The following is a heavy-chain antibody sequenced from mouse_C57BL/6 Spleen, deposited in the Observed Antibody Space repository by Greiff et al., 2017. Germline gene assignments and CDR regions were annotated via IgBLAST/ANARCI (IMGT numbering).Heavy chain of an antibody. CDR1: GYSITSGYD. CDR2: ISYSGST. V-gene: IGHV3-1*01. J-gene: IGHJ2*01. D-gene: IGHD1-1*02. CDR3: AREGGRGYFDY. Sequence: EVQLQESGPGMVKPSQSLSLTCTVTGYSITSGYDWHWIRHFPGNKLEWMGYISYSGSTNYNPSLKSRISITHDTSKNHFFLKLNSVTTEDTATYYCAREGGRGYFDYWGQGTTLTVSS.